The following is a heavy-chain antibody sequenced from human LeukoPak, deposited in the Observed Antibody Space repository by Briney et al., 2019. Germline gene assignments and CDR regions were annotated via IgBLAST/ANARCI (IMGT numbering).Heavy chain of an antibody. CDR1: GGSISSYY. CDR2: IYCSGST. V-gene: IGHV4-59*01. Sequence: SETLSLTCTVSGGSISSYYWSWIRQPPGKGLEWIGYIYCSGSTNYNPSLKSRVTISVDTSKNQFSLKLSSVTAADTAVYYCARAKVFGGWAFDYWGQGTLVTVSS. J-gene: IGHJ4*02. D-gene: IGHD3-3*01. CDR3: ARAKVFGGWAFDY.